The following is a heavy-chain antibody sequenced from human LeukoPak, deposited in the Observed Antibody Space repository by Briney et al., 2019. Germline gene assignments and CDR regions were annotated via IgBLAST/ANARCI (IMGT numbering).Heavy chain of an antibody. J-gene: IGHJ6*03. V-gene: IGHV1-8*01. D-gene: IGHD3-3*01. CDR2: KNPNSGNT. Sequence: RASVKVSCKASGYTFTSYDINWVRQATGQGREWMGWKNPNSGNTGYAQKFQGRVTMTRNTSISTAYMELSSLRSEDTAVYYCARGPTYYDFWSGYYSYYYYMDVWGKGTTVTVSS. CDR1: GYTFTSYD. CDR3: ARGPTYYDFWSGYYSYYYYMDV.